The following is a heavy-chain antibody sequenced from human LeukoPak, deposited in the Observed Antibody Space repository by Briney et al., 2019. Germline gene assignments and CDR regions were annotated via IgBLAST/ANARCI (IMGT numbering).Heavy chain of an antibody. D-gene: IGHD5-12*01. Sequence: PGGSLTLTCVACGFSFSDYYLSWIRQAPGRGLEGISYISGSGSDLYYADSVKGRFTTSRDNANNLLYLQMNSLRAEDTAFYYCARSIGYYFTMDGWGQGTTVTASS. V-gene: IGHV3-11*01. CDR2: ISGSGSDL. CDR3: ARSIGYYFTMDG. J-gene: IGHJ6*02. CDR1: GFSFSDYY.